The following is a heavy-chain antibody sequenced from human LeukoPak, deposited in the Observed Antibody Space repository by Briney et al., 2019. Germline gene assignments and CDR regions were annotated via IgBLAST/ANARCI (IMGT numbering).Heavy chain of an antibody. CDR2: IIPILGIA. CDR1: GGTFLSHT. Sequence: SVKASCKTSGGTFLSHTFSWVRQAPGQGLEWMGRIIPILGIANYAQKFQGRVTITADKSTSTAYMELSSLRSEDTAVYYCARSPLTLKWELLWYFDYWGQGTLVTVSS. CDR3: ARSPLTLKWELLWYFDY. V-gene: IGHV1-69*02. J-gene: IGHJ4*02. D-gene: IGHD1-26*01.